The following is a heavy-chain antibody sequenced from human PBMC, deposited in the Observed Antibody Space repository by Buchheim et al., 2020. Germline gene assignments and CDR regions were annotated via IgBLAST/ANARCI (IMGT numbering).Heavy chain of an antibody. D-gene: IGHD3-10*01. Sequence: QVQLQESGPGLVKPSQTLSLTCTVSGGSISSGGYYWSWIRQHPGKGLEWIGYIYYSGSTYYNPSLKSRVTISVDTSKNQFSLKLSAVTAADTAVYYCARRDLWFGELLSGWFDPWGQGTL. J-gene: IGHJ5*02. CDR2: IYYSGST. CDR1: GGSISSGGYY. V-gene: IGHV4-31*03. CDR3: ARRDLWFGELLSGWFDP.